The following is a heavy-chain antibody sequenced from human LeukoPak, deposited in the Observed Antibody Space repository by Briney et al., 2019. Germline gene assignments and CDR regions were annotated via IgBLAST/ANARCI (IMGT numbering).Heavy chain of an antibody. CDR2: ISGSGGST. J-gene: IGHJ4*02. Sequence: GGSLRLSCAASGFTFSSYAMSWVRQAPGKGLEWVSAISGSGGSTYYADSVKGRFTISRDNSKNTLYLQMNSLRAEDTAVYYCAKDLTFGGVIVKGPYDYWGQGTLVTVSS. D-gene: IGHD3-16*02. V-gene: IGHV3-23*01. CDR1: GFTFSSYA. CDR3: AKDLTFGGVIVKGPYDY.